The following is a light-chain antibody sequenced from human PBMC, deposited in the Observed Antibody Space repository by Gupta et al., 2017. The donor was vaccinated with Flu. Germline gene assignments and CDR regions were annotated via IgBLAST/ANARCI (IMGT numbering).Light chain of an antibody. CDR1: QSFSSNY. V-gene: IGKV3-20*01. J-gene: IGKJ1*01. CDR3: QHYDSSPPWA. CDR2: DVS. Sequence: TLSLSPGERATLSCRASQSFSSNYLAWYQQKPGQAPRLLIYDVSSRATGIPDRFSASGSGTDFTLIISRREPEDFAVYYCQHYDSSPPWAFGQGTKVEIK.